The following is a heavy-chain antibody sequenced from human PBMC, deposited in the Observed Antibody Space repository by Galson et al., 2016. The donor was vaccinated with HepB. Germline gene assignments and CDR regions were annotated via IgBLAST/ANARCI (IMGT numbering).Heavy chain of an antibody. CDR3: ASYFSNYVSY. Sequence: SLRLSCATSGLTFSRYWMSWVRQAPGKGLEWVANIKEDGSEKYYVASVKGQFTISRDNAKNSMYLQMNSLRAEDTAVYYCASYFSNYVSYWGQGTLVTVSS. CDR2: IKEDGSEK. D-gene: IGHD4-11*01. J-gene: IGHJ4*02. CDR1: GLTFSRYW. V-gene: IGHV3-7*01.